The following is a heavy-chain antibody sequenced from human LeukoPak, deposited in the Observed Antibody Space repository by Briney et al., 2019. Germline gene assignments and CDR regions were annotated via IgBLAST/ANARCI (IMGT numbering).Heavy chain of an antibody. J-gene: IGHJ6*03. V-gene: IGHV3-43*01. CDR1: GFTFDDYT. Sequence: PGGSLRLSCAASGFTFDDYTMHWVRQPPGKGLEWISLITWDGGTTYYADSVRGRFTISRDNSKNSLFLRMNSLRPEDTALYYCARDRTAEAGNDYYMGVWGSGTTVIVSS. CDR2: ITWDGGTT. D-gene: IGHD6-13*01. CDR3: ARDRTAEAGNDYYMGV.